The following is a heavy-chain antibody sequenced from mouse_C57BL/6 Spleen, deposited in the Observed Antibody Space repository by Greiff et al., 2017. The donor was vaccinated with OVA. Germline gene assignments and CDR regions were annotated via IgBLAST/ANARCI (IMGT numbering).Heavy chain of an antibody. J-gene: IGHJ3*01. CDR2: IYPGSGNT. CDR3: AREGPDYYGSSSFAY. V-gene: IGHV1-66*01. CDR1: GYSFTSYY. Sequence: VQLQQSGPELVKPGASVKISCKASGYSFTSYYIHWVKQRPGQGLEWIGWIYPGSGNTKYNEKFKGKATLTADTSSSTAYMQLSSLTSEDSAVYYCAREGPDYYGSSSFAYWGQGTLVTVSA. D-gene: IGHD1-1*01.